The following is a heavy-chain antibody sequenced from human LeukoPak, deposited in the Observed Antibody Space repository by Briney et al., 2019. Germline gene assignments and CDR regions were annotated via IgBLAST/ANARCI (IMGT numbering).Heavy chain of an antibody. CDR1: GGSISSYY. J-gene: IGHJ5*02. Sequence: SETLSLTCTVSGGSISSYYLSWIRQTAGKGLEWIGRMYSSGSNYNPSLKSRVTMSIDTSTNQLSLKLSSVTAADTAAYYCARDSGTTGEVKFDPWGQGTLVTVSS. V-gene: IGHV4-4*07. CDR2: MYSSGS. D-gene: IGHD3-10*01. CDR3: ARDSGTTGEVKFDP.